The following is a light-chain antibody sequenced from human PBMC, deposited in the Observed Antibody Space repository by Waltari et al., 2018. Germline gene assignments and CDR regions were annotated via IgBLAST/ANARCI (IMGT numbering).Light chain of an antibody. CDR2: EFS. J-gene: IGLJ1*01. V-gene: IGLV2-23*02. CDR1: SSDIGSFNL. CDR3: CSYAGTIPFV. Sequence: QSALTQTASVSGSPGQSITISCTGTSSDIGSFNLVSWYQQHPGKTPKLMIYEFSQRPSGVSNRFSGSKSANTASLTISGRQAEDEADYYCCSYAGTIPFVFGTGTKVTVL.